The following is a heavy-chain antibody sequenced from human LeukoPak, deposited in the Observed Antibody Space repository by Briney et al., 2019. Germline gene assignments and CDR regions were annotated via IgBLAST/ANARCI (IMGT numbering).Heavy chain of an antibody. V-gene: IGHV3-49*04. CDR3: TRAVYYDSSGPQGYFDY. CDR1: GFTFGDYA. CDR2: IRSKAYGGTT. D-gene: IGHD3-22*01. Sequence: GGSLRLSCTASGFTFGDYAMSWVRQAPGKGLEWVGFIRSKAYGGTTEYAASVKGRFTISRDDSKSIAYLQMNSLKTEDTAVYYCTRAVYYDSSGPQGYFDYWGQGTLVTVSS. J-gene: IGHJ4*02.